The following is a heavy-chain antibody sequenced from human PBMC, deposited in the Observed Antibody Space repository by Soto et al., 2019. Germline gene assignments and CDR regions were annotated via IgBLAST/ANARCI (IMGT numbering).Heavy chain of an antibody. CDR3: ARDKLAYFYGSGSQDY. CDR1: GFTFSSYG. D-gene: IGHD3-10*01. Sequence: GGSLRLSCAASGFTFSSYGMRWVRRAPGEGLEWVAVIYYDGSNKYYADSVKGRFTISRDNSKNTLYLQMNSLRAEDTAVYYCARDKLAYFYGSGSQDYWGQGTLVTVSS. V-gene: IGHV3-33*01. CDR2: IYYDGSNK. J-gene: IGHJ4*02.